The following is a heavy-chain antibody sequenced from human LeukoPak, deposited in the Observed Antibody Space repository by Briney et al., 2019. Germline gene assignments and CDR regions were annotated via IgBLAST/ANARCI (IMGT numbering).Heavy chain of an antibody. Sequence: GGSLRLSCAASGFTFSSYAMHWVRQAPGKGLEWVAVISYDGSNKYYADSVKGRFTISRDNSKNTLYLQMNSLRAEDTAVYYCRGGGPYHFDYWGQGTLVTVSS. D-gene: IGHD4-23*01. CDR3: RGGGPYHFDY. J-gene: IGHJ4*02. V-gene: IGHV3-30-3*01. CDR2: ISYDGSNK. CDR1: GFTFSSYA.